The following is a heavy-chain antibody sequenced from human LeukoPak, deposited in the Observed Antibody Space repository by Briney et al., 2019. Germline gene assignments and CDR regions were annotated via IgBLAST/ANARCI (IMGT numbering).Heavy chain of an antibody. Sequence: SETLSLTCTVSAGSISSGGYYWRWIRQHPGKGLERNGNIYYSGNTYYNPSLKSLVTISVDTSKNQFSLKLSSVTAADTAVYYYARDSTEDYLDYWGQGTLVTVSS. CDR2: IYYSGNT. CDR1: AGSISSGGYY. CDR3: ARDSTEDYLDY. V-gene: IGHV4-31*01. J-gene: IGHJ4*02.